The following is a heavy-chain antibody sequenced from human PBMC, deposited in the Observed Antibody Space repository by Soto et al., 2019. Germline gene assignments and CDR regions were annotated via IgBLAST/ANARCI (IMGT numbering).Heavy chain of an antibody. Sequence: ASVKVSCKASGYTFTSYAMHWVRQAPGQRLEWMGWINAGNGNTKYSQKFQGRVTITRDTSASTAYMELSSLRSEDTAVYYCARGPLAAAGTINYYYGMDVWGRGTTVTVSS. CDR3: ARGPLAAAGTINYYYGMDV. J-gene: IGHJ6*02. CDR1: GYTFTSYA. CDR2: INAGNGNT. D-gene: IGHD6-13*01. V-gene: IGHV1-3*01.